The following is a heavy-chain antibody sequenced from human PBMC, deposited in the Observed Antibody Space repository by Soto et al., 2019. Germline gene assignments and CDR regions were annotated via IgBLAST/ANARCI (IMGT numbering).Heavy chain of an antibody. CDR2: IYYSGST. CDR3: ARGPPNSI. V-gene: IGHV4-31*03. D-gene: IGHD3-22*01. J-gene: IGHJ4*02. Sequence: QVQLQESGPGLVKPSQTLSLTCTVSGASMSSGGYYWTWIRQSPGKGLEWIGYIYYSGSTYYNPSLESRVAISLDTSRSQFSLTLHSVTAADTAVYYCARGPPNSIWGQGTLVTVSS. CDR1: GASMSSGGYY.